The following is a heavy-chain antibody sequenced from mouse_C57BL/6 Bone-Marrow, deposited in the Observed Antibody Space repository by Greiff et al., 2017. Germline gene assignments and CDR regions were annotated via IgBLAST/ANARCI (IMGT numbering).Heavy chain of an antibody. CDR2: IYPRSGNT. Sequence: QVQLQQSGAELARPGASVKLSCKASGYTFTSYGISWVKQRTGQGLEWIGEIYPRSGNTYYTEKFTGKATLTADKSSSTAYMELRSLTSEDSAVYFCARYYYGPYWYFDVWGTGTTVTVSS. CDR3: ARYYYGPYWYFDV. D-gene: IGHD1-1*01. CDR1: GYTFTSYG. V-gene: IGHV1-81*01. J-gene: IGHJ1*03.